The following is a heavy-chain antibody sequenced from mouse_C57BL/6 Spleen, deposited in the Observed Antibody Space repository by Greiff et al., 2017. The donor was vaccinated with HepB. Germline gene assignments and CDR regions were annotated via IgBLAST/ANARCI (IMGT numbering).Heavy chain of an antibody. D-gene: IGHD2-1*01. Sequence: DVMLVESGGGLVQPGGSLKLSCAASGFTFSDYYMYWVRQTPEKRLEWVAYISNGGGSTYYPDTVKGRFTISRDNAKNTLYLQMSRLKSEDTAMYYCARQSRSYGNSYYYAMDYWGQGTSVTVSS. V-gene: IGHV5-12*01. CDR3: ARQSRSYGNSYYYAMDY. CDR2: ISNGGGST. J-gene: IGHJ4*01. CDR1: GFTFSDYY.